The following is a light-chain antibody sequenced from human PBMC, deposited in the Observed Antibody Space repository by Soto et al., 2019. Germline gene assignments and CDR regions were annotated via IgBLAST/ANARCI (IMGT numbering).Light chain of an antibody. CDR2: DVN. CDR1: SSDVGGYKY. V-gene: IGLV2-11*01. Sequence: QSALTQSRSVSGSPGQSVTISCTGTSSDVGGYKYVSWYQQHPGKAPQLMIYDVNKRPSGVPDRFSGSKSGNTASLTVSGLQAEDEADYYCSSYADTNNLVFGGGTQLTVL. J-gene: IGLJ2*01. CDR3: SSYADTNNLV.